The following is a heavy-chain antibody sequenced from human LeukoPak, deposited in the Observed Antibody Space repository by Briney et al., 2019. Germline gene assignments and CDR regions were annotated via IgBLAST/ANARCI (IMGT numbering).Heavy chain of an antibody. CDR3: AMPHRPSYYYDSSGMTGDAFDI. D-gene: IGHD3-22*01. CDR1: RFTFSTYW. V-gene: IGHV3-7*01. J-gene: IGHJ3*02. CDR2: IKQDGSEK. Sequence: PGGSLRLSCAASRFTFSTYWMSWVRQAPGKGLEWVANIKQDGSEKYYVDSVKGRFTISRDNAKNSLYLQMNSLRAEDTAVYYCAMPHRPSYYYDSSGMTGDAFDIWGQGTMVTVSS.